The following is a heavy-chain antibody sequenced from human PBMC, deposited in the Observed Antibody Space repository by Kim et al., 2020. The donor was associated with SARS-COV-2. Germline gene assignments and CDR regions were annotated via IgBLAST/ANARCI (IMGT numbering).Heavy chain of an antibody. D-gene: IGHD2-15*01. CDR1: GFTFSSYA. J-gene: IGHJ6*02. CDR2: ISYDGSNK. CDR3: ARGGGDVVVVAATHYYYGMDV. V-gene: IGHV3-30-3*01. Sequence: GGSLRLSCAASGFTFSSYAMHWVRQAPGKGLEWVAVISYDGSNKYYADSVKGRFTISRDNSKNTLYLQMNSLRAEDTAVYYCARGGGDVVVVAATHYYYGMDVWGQGTTVTVSS.